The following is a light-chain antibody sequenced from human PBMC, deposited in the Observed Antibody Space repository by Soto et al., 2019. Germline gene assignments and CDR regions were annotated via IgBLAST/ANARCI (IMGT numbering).Light chain of an antibody. J-gene: IGLJ2*01. Sequence: QSALTQPASVSGSPGQSITISCTGTSSDVGGYNYGSWYQQHPGKAPKLMIYDVSNRPSGVSNRFSGSKSGNTASLTISGLQAEDEADYYCSSYTSSSTLKGVFGGGTKLTVL. V-gene: IGLV2-14*01. CDR3: SSYTSSSTLKGV. CDR2: DVS. CDR1: SSDVGGYNY.